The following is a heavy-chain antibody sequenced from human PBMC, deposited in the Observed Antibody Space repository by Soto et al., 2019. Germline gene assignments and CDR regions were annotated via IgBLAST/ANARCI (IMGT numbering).Heavy chain of an antibody. J-gene: IGHJ6*03. D-gene: IGHD2-2*02. CDR2: ISGSGGST. CDR3: GGNQLLYLDYYMDV. Sequence: GGSLRLSCAASGFTFSSYAMSWVRQAPGKGLEWVSAISGSGGSTYYADSVKGRFTISRDNSKNTLYLQMNSLRAEDTAVYYCGGNQLLYLDYYMDVWGKGTTVTVSS. V-gene: IGHV3-23*01. CDR1: GFTFSSYA.